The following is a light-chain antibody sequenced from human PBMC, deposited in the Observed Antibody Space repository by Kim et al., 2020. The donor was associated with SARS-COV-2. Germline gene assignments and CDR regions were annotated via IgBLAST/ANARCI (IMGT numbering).Light chain of an antibody. V-gene: IGLV7-46*01. CDR1: TEAGGSGHY. CDR2: DTT. Sequence: GGTVTLSCGSNTEAGGSGHYPSWLQQKPGQAPRTLIYDTTKKLSGTPARFSGSLLDGKAALTLSGAQPEEEADYYCLVTYANFGVFGGGTKLTVL. CDR3: LVTYANFGV. J-gene: IGLJ3*02.